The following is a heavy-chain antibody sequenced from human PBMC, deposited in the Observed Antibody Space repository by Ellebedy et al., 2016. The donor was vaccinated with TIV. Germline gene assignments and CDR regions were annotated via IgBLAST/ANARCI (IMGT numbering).Heavy chain of an antibody. Sequence: PGGSLRLSCAASGFTFSDYAMTWVRQAPGKGLEWVSVISSGATTTIYADSVKGRFTISRDNSKNSLYLQMNSLGAEDTAVYYCAKGSIPSAATCLDHWGQGTLVTISS. CDR2: ISSGATTT. J-gene: IGHJ4*02. CDR1: GFTFSDYA. D-gene: IGHD6-13*01. V-gene: IGHV3-23*01. CDR3: AKGSIPSAATCLDH.